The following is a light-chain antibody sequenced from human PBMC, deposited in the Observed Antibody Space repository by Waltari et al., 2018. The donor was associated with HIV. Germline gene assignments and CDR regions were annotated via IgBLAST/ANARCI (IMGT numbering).Light chain of an antibody. V-gene: IGKV3-15*01. J-gene: IGKJ1*01. CDR3: QQYNVWPPWT. Sequence: EIVMTQSPATLSVSPGERATLSCRASQSVSGNLAWYQQKPCQAPRLLIYGASTRATGIPARFSGSGSGTEFTLSISSLQSEDFAVYYCQQYNVWPPWTFGQGTEVEIK. CDR1: QSVSGN. CDR2: GAS.